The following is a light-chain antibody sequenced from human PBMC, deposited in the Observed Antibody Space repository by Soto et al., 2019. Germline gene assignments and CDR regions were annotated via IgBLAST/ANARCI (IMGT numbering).Light chain of an antibody. V-gene: IGLV2-14*01. CDR3: SAYTCSSTLVV. CDR1: SSDVGGYNY. CDR2: EVS. J-gene: IGLJ2*01. Sequence: QSVLTQPASVSGSPGQSITISCTGTSSDVGGYNYVSWYQQHPGKAPKLMIYEVSNRPSGVSNRFSGSKSGNTGSLTISGLQAEDEAEYYCSAYTCSSTLVVFGGGTTLTVL.